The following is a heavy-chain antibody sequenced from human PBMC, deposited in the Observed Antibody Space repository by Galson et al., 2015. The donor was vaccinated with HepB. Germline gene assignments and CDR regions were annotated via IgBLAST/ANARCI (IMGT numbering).Heavy chain of an antibody. CDR3: ARDAKYSTTSGFAWFDP. CDR1: GFPFSSYV. V-gene: IGHV3-30-3*01. CDR2: TSYDGSNK. Sequence: LRLSCAASGFPFSSYVMHWVRQAPGKGLEWVAATSYDGSNKHYADSVKGRFTISRDNSKNTLYLQMNSLRVEDTAVYYCARDAKYSTTSGFAWFDPWGQGTLVTVSS. J-gene: IGHJ5*02. D-gene: IGHD2-2*01.